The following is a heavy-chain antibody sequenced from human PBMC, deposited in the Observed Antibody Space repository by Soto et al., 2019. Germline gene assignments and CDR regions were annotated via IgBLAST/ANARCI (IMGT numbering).Heavy chain of an antibody. CDR1: GFTFSSYG. CDR2: IWYDGSNK. V-gene: IGHV3-33*01. Sequence: QVQLVESGGGVVQPGRSLRLSCAASGFTFSSYGMHWVRQAPGKGLEWVAVIWYDGSNKYYADSVKGRFTISRDNSKNTLYLQMNSLRAEDTAVYYCARETRFNDYGDYGDDYWGQGTLVTVSS. D-gene: IGHD4-17*01. J-gene: IGHJ4*02. CDR3: ARETRFNDYGDYGDDY.